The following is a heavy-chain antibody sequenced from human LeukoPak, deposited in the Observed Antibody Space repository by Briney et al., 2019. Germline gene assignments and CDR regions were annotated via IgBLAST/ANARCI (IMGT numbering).Heavy chain of an antibody. Sequence: SQTLSLTCTVSGGSISSGSYYWSWIRQPAGKGLEWIGRMYTSGSTNYNPSLKSRVTISVDTSKNQFSLKLSSVTAADTAVYYCARALSGGGSAGGGRFDPWGQGTLVTVSS. D-gene: IGHD3-16*01. J-gene: IGHJ5*02. CDR1: GGSISSGSYY. CDR3: ARALSGGGSAGGGRFDP. V-gene: IGHV4-61*02. CDR2: MYTSGST.